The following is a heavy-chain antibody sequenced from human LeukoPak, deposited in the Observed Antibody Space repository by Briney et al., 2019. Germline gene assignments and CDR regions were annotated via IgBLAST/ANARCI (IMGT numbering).Heavy chain of an antibody. CDR2: IYPGDSDT. Sequence: GESLKISCKGSGYSFTSYWIGWVRQMPGRGLEWMGIIYPGDSDTRYSPSFQGQVTISADKSMTTAYLQWSSLRASDTAMYYCARQGYFGSGSYYNNALDIWGQGTLVTVSS. CDR3: ARQGYFGSGSYYNNALDI. CDR1: GYSFTSYW. J-gene: IGHJ3*02. V-gene: IGHV5-51*01. D-gene: IGHD3-10*01.